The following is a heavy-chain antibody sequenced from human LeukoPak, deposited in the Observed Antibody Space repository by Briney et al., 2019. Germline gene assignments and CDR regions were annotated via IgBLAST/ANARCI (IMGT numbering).Heavy chain of an antibody. CDR1: GFTFSDYW. Sequence: PGGSLRLSCAASGFTFSDYWMIWVRQAPGKGLEWVADIKHDGSDKYFGDSVKGRFTISRDNAKNSVHLQLNSLRAEDTAVYYCARLYCGGGTCYSYYMDVWGKGTTVTVSS. CDR2: IKHDGSDK. J-gene: IGHJ6*03. D-gene: IGHD2-15*01. V-gene: IGHV3-7*01. CDR3: ARLYCGGGTCYSYYMDV.